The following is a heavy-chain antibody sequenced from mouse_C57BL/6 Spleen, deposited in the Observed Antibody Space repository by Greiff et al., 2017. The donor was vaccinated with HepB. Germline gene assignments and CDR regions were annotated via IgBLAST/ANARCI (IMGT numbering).Heavy chain of an antibody. CDR1: GYTFTDYN. CDR3: ARDYSKYEAWFAY. D-gene: IGHD2-5*01. CDR2: INPNNGGT. J-gene: IGHJ3*01. V-gene: IGHV1-22*01. Sequence: VQLQQSGPELVKPGASVKMSCKASGYTFTDYNMHWVKQSHGKSLEWIGYINPNNGGTSYNQKFKGKATLTVNKSSSTAYMELRSLTSEDSAVYCCARDYSKYEAWFAYWGQGTLVTVSA.